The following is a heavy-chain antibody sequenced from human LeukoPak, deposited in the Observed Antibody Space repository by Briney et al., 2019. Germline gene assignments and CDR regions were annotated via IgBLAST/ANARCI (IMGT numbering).Heavy chain of an antibody. CDR1: GFTFDDYA. J-gene: IGHJ4*02. Sequence: GGSLRLSCAASGFTFDDYAMHWVRQAPGKGLEWVSGISWNSGSIGYADSVKGRFTISRDNSKNTLYLQMNSLRAEDTAVYYCAKDQGSRDGYNYPDYWGQGTLVTVSS. CDR2: ISWNSGSI. V-gene: IGHV3-9*01. D-gene: IGHD5-24*01. CDR3: AKDQGSRDGYNYPDY.